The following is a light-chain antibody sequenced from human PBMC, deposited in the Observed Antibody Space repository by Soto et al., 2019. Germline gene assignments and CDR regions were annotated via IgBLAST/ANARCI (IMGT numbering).Light chain of an antibody. CDR2: DAF. CDR1: QSVSGSY. V-gene: IGKV3D-20*01. J-gene: IGKJ1*01. CDR3: QHYGTSPRT. Sequence: EIVLTQSPATLSLSPGXGATLSCGASQSVSGSYLAWYQQKPGLAPRLLMYDAFSRATGIPDRFSGSGSGTDFTLTISRLEPEDFAVYYCQHYGTSPRTFGQGTKVDIK.